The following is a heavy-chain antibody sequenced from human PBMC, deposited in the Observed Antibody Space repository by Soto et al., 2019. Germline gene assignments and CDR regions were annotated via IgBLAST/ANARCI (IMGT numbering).Heavy chain of an antibody. CDR2: IYYSGST. J-gene: IGHJ4*02. D-gene: IGHD3-22*01. Sequence: SETLSLTCTVSGGSISSYYWSWIRQPPGKGLEWIGYIYYSGSTNYNPSLKSRVTISVDTSKNQFSLKLSSVTAADTAVYYCARGLAYYYDSSGYSDYWGQGTLVTVSS. CDR1: GGSISSYY. V-gene: IGHV4-59*01. CDR3: ARGLAYYYDSSGYSDY.